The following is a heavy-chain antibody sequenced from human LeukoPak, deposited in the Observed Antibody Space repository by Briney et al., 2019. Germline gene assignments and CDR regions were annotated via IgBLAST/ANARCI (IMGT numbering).Heavy chain of an antibody. D-gene: IGHD6-13*01. Sequence: GGSLRLSCAASGFTFSSYAMSWVRQAPGKGLEWVSAISGSGGSTYYADSVKGRFTISRDNSKNTLYLQMNSLRAEDTAVYYCAKDVAISSSWSSGGYWGQGTLVTVSS. CDR1: GFTFSSYA. CDR3: AKDVAISSSWSSGGY. V-gene: IGHV3-23*01. CDR2: ISGSGGST. J-gene: IGHJ4*02.